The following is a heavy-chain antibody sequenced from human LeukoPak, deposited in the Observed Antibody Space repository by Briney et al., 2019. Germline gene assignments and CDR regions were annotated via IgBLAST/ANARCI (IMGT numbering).Heavy chain of an antibody. Sequence: ASVKVSCKASGYTFTSYGISWVRQAPGQGLEWMGWISAYNGNTNYAQKLQGRVTMTTDTSTSTAYMKLRSLRSDDTAVYYCARETYYYDSSGYSDYWGQGTLVTVSS. CDR3: ARETYYYDSSGYSDY. V-gene: IGHV1-18*01. CDR2: ISAYNGNT. D-gene: IGHD3-22*01. J-gene: IGHJ4*02. CDR1: GYTFTSYG.